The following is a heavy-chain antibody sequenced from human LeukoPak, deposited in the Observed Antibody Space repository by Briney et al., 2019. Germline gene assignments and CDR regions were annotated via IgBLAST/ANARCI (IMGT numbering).Heavy chain of an antibody. J-gene: IGHJ4*02. V-gene: IGHV3-21*01. CDR2: ISTSSSYI. D-gene: IGHD3-22*01. Sequence: GGSPRLSCAASGFTFSSYSMNWVRQAPGKGLEWVSSISTSSSYIYYIDSVKGRFTISRDNAKNSLSLQMNSLRAEDTAMYYCARTGYDSSGYYSDYWGQGTLVTVSS. CDR1: GFTFSSYS. CDR3: ARTGYDSSGYYSDY.